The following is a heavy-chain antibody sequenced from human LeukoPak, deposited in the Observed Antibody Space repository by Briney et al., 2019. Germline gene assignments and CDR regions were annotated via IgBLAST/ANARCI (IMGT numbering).Heavy chain of an antibody. CDR2: IYYSGST. D-gene: IGHD6-19*01. CDR1: GGSISSNY. CDR3: ARDGVRVTYTSGWYYFDY. J-gene: IGHJ4*02. V-gene: IGHV4-59*01. Sequence: SETLSLTCTVSGGSISSNYWSWIRQPPGKGLEWIGYIYYSGSTNYNPSLKSRVTISVDTSKNQFSLKLSSVTAADTAVYFCARDGVRVTYTSGWYYFDYWGQGTLVTVSS.